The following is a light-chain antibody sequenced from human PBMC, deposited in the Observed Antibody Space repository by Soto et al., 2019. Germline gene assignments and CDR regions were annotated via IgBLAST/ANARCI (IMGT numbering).Light chain of an antibody. CDR2: EVS. J-gene: IGLJ2*01. CDR1: SSDVGGYNY. CDR3: SSYGGSNNLV. Sequence: QSALTQPASVSGSPGQSITISCTGTSSDVGGYNYVSWYQQQSGKAPKLMIHEVSNRPSGVPDRFSGSKSGNTASLTVSGLQAEDEADYYCSSYGGSNNLVFGGGTKLTVL. V-gene: IGLV2-8*01.